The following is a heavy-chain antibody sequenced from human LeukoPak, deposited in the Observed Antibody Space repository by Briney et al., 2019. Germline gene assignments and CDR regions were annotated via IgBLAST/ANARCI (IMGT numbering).Heavy chain of an antibody. Sequence: ASVKVSCKASGGTLSSYAISWVRQAPGQGLEWMGRIIPIFGIANYAQKFQGRVTITADKSTSTAYMELSSLRSEDTAVYYCARDQYYDSSGYYYRQGAFDIWGQGTMVTVSS. CDR2: IIPIFGIA. CDR3: ARDQYYDSSGYYYRQGAFDI. CDR1: GGTLSSYA. J-gene: IGHJ3*02. V-gene: IGHV1-69*04. D-gene: IGHD3-22*01.